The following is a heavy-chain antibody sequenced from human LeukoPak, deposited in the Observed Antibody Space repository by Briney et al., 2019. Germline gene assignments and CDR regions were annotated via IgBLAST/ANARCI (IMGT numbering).Heavy chain of an antibody. V-gene: IGHV4-61*02. CDR3: ARGPYYYDSSGYYPFYY. Sequence: SETLSLTCAVSGGSISSGNYYWSWIRQPAGKGLEWIGRINTSGSTDYNPSLKSRVTISVDTSKNQFSLKLSSVTAADTAVNYCARGPYYYDSSGYYPFYYWGQGTLVTVSS. J-gene: IGHJ4*02. CDR2: INTSGST. CDR1: GGSISSGNYY. D-gene: IGHD3-22*01.